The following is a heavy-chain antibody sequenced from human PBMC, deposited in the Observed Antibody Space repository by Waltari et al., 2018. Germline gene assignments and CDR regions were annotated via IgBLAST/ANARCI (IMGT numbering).Heavy chain of an antibody. D-gene: IGHD2-21*02. CDR1: GGSISSYY. CDR3: ARGGGGDWEWFDP. Sequence: QVQLQESGPRLVKPSATLSLICTVSGGSISSYYWSWIRQPPGKGLDWIGYIYYTGSTNFNPSLKSRVTMSVDTSKNQFSLKLSSVTAADTAVYYCARGGGGDWEWFDPWGQGTLVAVSS. J-gene: IGHJ5*02. CDR2: IYYTGST. V-gene: IGHV4-59*01.